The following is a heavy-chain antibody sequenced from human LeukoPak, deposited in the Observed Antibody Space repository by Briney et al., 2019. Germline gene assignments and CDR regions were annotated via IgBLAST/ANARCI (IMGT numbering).Heavy chain of an antibody. CDR1: GYTFTGYY. J-gene: IGHJ3*02. CDR3: AIPESRAIDAFDI. Sequence: ASVKVSCKTSGYTFTGYYMHWVRQAPGQGLEWMGWINLNSGGTNYAQTFQGRVTMTRDTSISTAYMDLNSLRAEDTAVYYCAIPESRAIDAFDIWGQGTMVTVSS. D-gene: IGHD1-14*01. V-gene: IGHV1-2*02. CDR2: INLNSGGT.